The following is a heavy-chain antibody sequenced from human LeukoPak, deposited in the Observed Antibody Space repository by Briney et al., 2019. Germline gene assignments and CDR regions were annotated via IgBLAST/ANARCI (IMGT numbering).Heavy chain of an antibody. CDR2: ITPNSGGT. J-gene: IGHJ4*02. Sequence: ASVKVSCKASGYTFTAYNIHWVRQAPGQGLERMGWITPNSGGTNYAQKFQGRVTMTRDTSISTAYMELSRLRSDDTAVYSCARGRGGGYFDFWGQETLVTVSS. D-gene: IGHD2-15*01. CDR1: GYTFTAYN. CDR3: ARGRGGGYFDF. V-gene: IGHV1-2*02.